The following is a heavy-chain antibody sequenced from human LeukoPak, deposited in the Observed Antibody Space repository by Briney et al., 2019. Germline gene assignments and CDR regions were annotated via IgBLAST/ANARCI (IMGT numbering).Heavy chain of an antibody. D-gene: IGHD5-12*01. V-gene: IGHV3-74*01. CDR2: LHADGNSI. CDR1: GLTFSNYW. J-gene: IGHJ4*02. CDR3: AGAYSAYDPSDY. Sequence: PGGSLRLACAAAGLTFSNYWMHWDRPAPGKGLVWVSRLHADGNSITYADSVRGRFTISRDNAKNTVHLQMNSLSVEDTAIYFCAGAYSAYDPSDYWGQGILVTVSS.